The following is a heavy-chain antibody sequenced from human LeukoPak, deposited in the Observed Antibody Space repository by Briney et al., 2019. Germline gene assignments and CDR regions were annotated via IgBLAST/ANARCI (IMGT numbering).Heavy chain of an antibody. Sequence: GRSLRLSCAASGFTFSNYAMHWVRQAPGKGLEWVAVISYDGSDKYYADSVKGRLTISRDNSKNTLYLQMNNLRPEDTAVYYCARDWGRRYSSGWYGDFDYWGQGTLVTVSS. CDR1: GFTFSNYA. CDR3: ARDWGRRYSSGWYGDFDY. CDR2: ISYDGSDK. V-gene: IGHV3-30-3*01. D-gene: IGHD6-19*01. J-gene: IGHJ4*02.